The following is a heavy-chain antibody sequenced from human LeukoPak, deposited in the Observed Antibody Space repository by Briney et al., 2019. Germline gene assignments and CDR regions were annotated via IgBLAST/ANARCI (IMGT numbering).Heavy chain of an antibody. CDR2: IYSGGST. Sequence: GGSLRLSCGASGFTFSSRTMNWVRRAPGKGLEWVSVIYSGGSTYYADSVKGRFTISRDNSRNTLYLQLNSLRAEDTAVYFCASSVLYSSTWAFDYWGQGTLVTVSS. CDR1: GFTFSSRT. J-gene: IGHJ4*02. D-gene: IGHD6-13*01. V-gene: IGHV3-53*01. CDR3: ASSVLYSSTWAFDY.